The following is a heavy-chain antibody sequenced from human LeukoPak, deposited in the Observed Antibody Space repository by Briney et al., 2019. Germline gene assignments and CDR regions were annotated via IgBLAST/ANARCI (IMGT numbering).Heavy chain of an antibody. CDR3: ARAIAPSMVATLGY. CDR1: GGTFSSYA. Sequence: ASVKVSCKASGGTFSSYAISWVRQAPGQGLEWMGGIIPIFGTANYAQKFQGRVTTTADESTSTAYMELSSLRSEDTAVYYCARAIAPSMVATLGYWGQGTLVTVSS. D-gene: IGHD5-12*01. CDR2: IIPIFGTA. V-gene: IGHV1-69*13. J-gene: IGHJ4*02.